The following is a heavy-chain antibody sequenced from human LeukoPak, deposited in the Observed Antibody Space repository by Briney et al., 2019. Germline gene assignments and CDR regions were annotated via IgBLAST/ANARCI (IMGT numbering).Heavy chain of an antibody. J-gene: IGHJ4*02. D-gene: IGHD3-3*01. CDR1: GYTFTSYY. CDR3: ARDKGIYDFWSGYYAYFDY. Sequence: GASVKVSCKASGYTFTSYYMHWVRQAPGQGLEWMGIINPSGGSTSYAQKFQGRVTMTRDTSTSTVYMELSSLRSEDTAVYYCARDKGIYDFWSGYYAYFDYWGQGTLVTVSS. CDR2: INPSGGST. V-gene: IGHV1-46*01.